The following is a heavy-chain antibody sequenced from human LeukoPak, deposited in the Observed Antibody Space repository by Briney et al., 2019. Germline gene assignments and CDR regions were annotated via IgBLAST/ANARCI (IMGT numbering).Heavy chain of an antibody. CDR1: GYTFTSYY. CDR2: INPNSGGT. Sequence: ASVKVSCKASGYTFTSYYMHSVRHAPGQGLEWMGRINPNSGGTNYAQKFQGRVTMTTDTSISTAYMELSKLRSGDTSVYYCARDYYDSSGYYEGVYWGQGTLVTVSS. CDR3: ARDYYDSSGYYEGVY. J-gene: IGHJ4*02. V-gene: IGHV1-2*06. D-gene: IGHD3-22*01.